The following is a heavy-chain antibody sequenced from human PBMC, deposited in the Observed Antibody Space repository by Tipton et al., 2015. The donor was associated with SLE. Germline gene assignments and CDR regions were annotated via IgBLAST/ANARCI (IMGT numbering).Heavy chain of an antibody. Sequence: TLSLTCTVSGYSISSGYYWGWIRQFPGMGLGWIGSIYHSGSTNYNPSLKSRVTISADTSKNQFSLKLTSVTAADTAVYYCTRGALLLWFGDWGQGTRVTVSS. CDR2: IYHSGST. D-gene: IGHD3-10*01. V-gene: IGHV4-38-2*02. CDR3: TRGALLLWFGD. CDR1: GYSISSGYY. J-gene: IGHJ4*02.